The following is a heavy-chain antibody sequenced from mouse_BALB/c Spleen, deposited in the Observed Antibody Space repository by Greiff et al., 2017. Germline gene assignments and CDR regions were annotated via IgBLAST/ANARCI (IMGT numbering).Heavy chain of an antibody. CDR2: INPSNGGT. CDR1: GYTFTSYY. J-gene: IGHJ2*01. CDR3: TRDYYGSFDY. V-gene: IGHV1S81*02. Sequence: QVQLQQSGAELVKPGASVKLSCKASGYTFTSYYMYWVKQRPGQGLEWIGEINPSNGGTNFNEKFKSKATLTVDKSSSTAYMQLSSLTSEDSAVYYCTRDYYGSFDYWGQGTTLTVSS. D-gene: IGHD1-1*01.